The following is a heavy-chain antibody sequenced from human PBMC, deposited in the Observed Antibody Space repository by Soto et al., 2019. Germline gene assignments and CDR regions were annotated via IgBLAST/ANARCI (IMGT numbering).Heavy chain of an antibody. V-gene: IGHV3-7*01. CDR1: GFTFSSYG. J-gene: IGHJ6*02. Sequence: PGGSLRLSCAASGFTFSSYGMSWVRQAPGKGLEWVTNIKQDGSEKYYVDSVKGRFTISRDNAKNSLYLQMNSLRAEDTAVYYCPGDSYSYGLGRMDVWGQGTMVTVSS. CDR2: IKQDGSEK. D-gene: IGHD3-10*01. CDR3: PGDSYSYGLGRMDV.